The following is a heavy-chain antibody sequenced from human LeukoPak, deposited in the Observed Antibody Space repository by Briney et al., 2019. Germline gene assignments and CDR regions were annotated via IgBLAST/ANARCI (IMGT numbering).Heavy chain of an antibody. CDR2: IYYSGST. CDR3: AGERVVPAARSTSNWFDP. J-gene: IGHJ5*02. Sequence: SETLSLTCTVSGGSISSYYWSWIRQPPGKGLEWIGYIYYSGSTNYNPSLKSRVTISVDTSKNQFSLKLSSVTAADTAVYYCAGERVVPAARSTSNWFDPWGQGTLVTVSS. CDR1: GGSISSYY. D-gene: IGHD2-2*01. V-gene: IGHV4-59*08.